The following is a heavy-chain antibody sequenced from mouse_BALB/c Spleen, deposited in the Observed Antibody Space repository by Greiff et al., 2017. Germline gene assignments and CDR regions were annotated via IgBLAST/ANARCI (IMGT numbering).Heavy chain of an antibody. V-gene: IGHV1-5*01. CDR1: GYTFTSYW. D-gene: IGHD1-1*01. CDR3: TRAYYYGSSFHFDY. CDR2: IYPGNSDT. Sequence: VQLQQSGTVLARPGASVKMSCKASGYTFTSYWMHWVKQRPGQGLEWIGAIYPGNSDTSYNQKFKGKAKLTAVTSTSTAYMELSSLTNEDSAVYYCTRAYYYGSSFHFDYWGQGTTLTVSS. J-gene: IGHJ2*01.